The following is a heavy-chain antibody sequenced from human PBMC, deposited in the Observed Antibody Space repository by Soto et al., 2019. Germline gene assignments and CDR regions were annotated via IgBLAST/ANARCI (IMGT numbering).Heavy chain of an antibody. D-gene: IGHD3-3*01. CDR1: GVRSSSYA. V-gene: IGHV3-23*01. Sequence: VLLLESGGGLIQPGGSLRLSCAVSGVRSSSYAMAWVRQAPGKVLEWVSAISGSGGNTYYADSAKGRFTISRDNSKNTLYLQMNSLRAEDTAVDYCARDPSYDIWSESDYWGQGLLVTVSS. J-gene: IGHJ4*02. CDR2: ISGSGGNT. CDR3: ARDPSYDIWSESDY.